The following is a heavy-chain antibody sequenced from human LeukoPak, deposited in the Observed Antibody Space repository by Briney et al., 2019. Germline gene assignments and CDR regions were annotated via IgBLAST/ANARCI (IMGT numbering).Heavy chain of an antibody. Sequence: GGCVRLSCAASGFTFSSYGMHWARQTPGKGLEWVAVIWSDGSNKYYADSVKGRFTISRDNSKNTLYLQMNSLRAEDTAVYYCARGSGSFSGGFDYWGQGTLDPVSS. J-gene: IGHJ4*02. D-gene: IGHD1-26*01. CDR3: ARGSGSFSGGFDY. CDR2: IWSDGSNK. V-gene: IGHV3-33*01. CDR1: GFTFSSYG.